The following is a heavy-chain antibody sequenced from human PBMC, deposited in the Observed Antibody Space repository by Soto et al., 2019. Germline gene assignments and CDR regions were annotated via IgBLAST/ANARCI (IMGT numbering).Heavy chain of an antibody. D-gene: IGHD3-16*01. CDR2: ISNDGNDE. CDR1: GFTFSSYG. Sequence: QVQVVESGGGVVQSGSSLRLSCAASGFTFSSYGMHWVRQAPGKGLEWVAVISNDGNDEYYIDSVKGRFTISRDNSKXXXXXXXXXXXXXXXXXXXXXXXXXXXXXXXGADYWGQGTLVTVSS. J-gene: IGHJ4*02. CDR3: XXXXXXXXXXXGADY. V-gene: IGHV3-30*03.